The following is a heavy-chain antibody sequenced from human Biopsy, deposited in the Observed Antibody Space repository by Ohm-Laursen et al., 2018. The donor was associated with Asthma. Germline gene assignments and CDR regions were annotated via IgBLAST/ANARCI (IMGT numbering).Heavy chain of an antibody. CDR3: AKARIHHFYDSSGYYQHD. J-gene: IGHJ4*02. CDR2: IYSGGTS. Sequence: SLRLSCAASGFAVSRDYMFWVRQAPGKGLEWVSVIYSGGTSHTADSVRGRFTISRDNAENTLYLQMNSLRAEDTAVYYCAKARIHHFYDSSGYYQHDWGQGTLVTVSS. D-gene: IGHD3-22*01. V-gene: IGHV3-66*01. CDR1: GFAVSRDY.